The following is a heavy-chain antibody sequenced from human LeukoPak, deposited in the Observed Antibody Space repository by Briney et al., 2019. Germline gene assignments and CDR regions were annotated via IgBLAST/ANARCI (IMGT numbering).Heavy chain of an antibody. J-gene: IGHJ4*02. CDR1: GGSFSGYY. Sequence: PSETLSLTCAVYGGSFSGYYWSWIRQPPGKGLEWTGEINHSGSTNYNPSLKSRVTISVDTSKNQFSLKLSSVTAADTAVYYCARGGVHFWYYDFWSGYPSAFDYWGQGTLVTVSS. CDR3: ARGGVHFWYYDFWSGYPSAFDY. V-gene: IGHV4-34*01. CDR2: INHSGST. D-gene: IGHD3-3*01.